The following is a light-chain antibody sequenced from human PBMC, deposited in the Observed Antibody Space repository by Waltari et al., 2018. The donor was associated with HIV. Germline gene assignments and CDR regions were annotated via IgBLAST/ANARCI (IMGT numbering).Light chain of an antibody. Sequence: SSELTQDPAVSVALGQTVRITCQGNSLRSYYASWYQQKPGQAPVLVIYGKNNRPAGIPDRFSGSSAGKTASLTIPGAQAEDEADYYGDSRDSSRNHVVFGGGTKLTVL. CDR1: SLRSYY. V-gene: IGLV3-19*01. CDR3: DSRDSSRNHVV. J-gene: IGLJ2*01. CDR2: GKN.